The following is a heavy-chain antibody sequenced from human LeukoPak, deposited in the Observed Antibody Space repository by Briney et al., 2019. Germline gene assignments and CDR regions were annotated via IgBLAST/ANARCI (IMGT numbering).Heavy chain of an antibody. D-gene: IGHD6-13*01. J-gene: IGHJ6*02. CDR2: ISYDGSNK. Sequence: GGSLRLPCAAFGFTFSSYAMHWVRQAPGKGLEWVAVISYDGSNKYYADSVKGRFTISRDNSKNTLYLQMNSLRAEDTAVYYCARSIAAPGPYYYGMDVWGQGTTVTVSS. CDR3: ARSIAAPGPYYYGMDV. V-gene: IGHV3-30-3*01. CDR1: GFTFSSYA.